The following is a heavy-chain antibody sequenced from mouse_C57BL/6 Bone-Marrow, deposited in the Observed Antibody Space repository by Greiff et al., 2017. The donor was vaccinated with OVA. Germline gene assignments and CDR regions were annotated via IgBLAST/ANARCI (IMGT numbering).Heavy chain of an antibody. CDR2: IYPRSGNT. CDR1: GYTFTSYG. D-gene: IGHD1-2*01. V-gene: IGHV1-81*01. J-gene: IGHJ2*01. Sequence: VKLVESGAELARPGASVKLSCKASGYTFTSYGISWVKQRTGQGLEWIGEIYPRSGNTYYNEKFKGKATLTADKSSSTAYMELRSLTSEDSAVYFCARSGTTADYWGQGTTLTVSS. CDR3: ARSGTTADY.